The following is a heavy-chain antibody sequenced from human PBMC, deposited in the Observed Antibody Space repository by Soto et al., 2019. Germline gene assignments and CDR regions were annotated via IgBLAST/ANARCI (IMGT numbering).Heavy chain of an antibody. V-gene: IGHV1-8*01. CDR1: GYTFTSYD. CDR3: ARVLGRGSGWYAPNDAFDI. D-gene: IGHD6-19*01. J-gene: IGHJ3*02. Sequence: ASVKVSCKASGYTFTSYDINWVRQATGQGLEWMGWMNPNSGNTGYAQKFQGRVTMTRNTSISTAYMELSSLRSEDTAVYYCARVLGRGSGWYAPNDAFDIWGQGTMVTVSS. CDR2: MNPNSGNT.